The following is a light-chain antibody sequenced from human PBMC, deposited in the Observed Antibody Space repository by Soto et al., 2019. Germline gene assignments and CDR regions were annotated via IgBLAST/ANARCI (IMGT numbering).Light chain of an antibody. CDR1: QNIGSQ. V-gene: IGKV3-20*01. CDR3: QQYETSPFT. J-gene: IGKJ2*01. CDR2: GAS. Sequence: EVVLTQSPGILYLSPGERATLSCRASQNIGSQMAWYRLRRGQPPRLLISGASDRATGVPDRFRGSGSGTEFTLTINRLEPEDFAVYFCQQYETSPFTFGQGAKLEIK.